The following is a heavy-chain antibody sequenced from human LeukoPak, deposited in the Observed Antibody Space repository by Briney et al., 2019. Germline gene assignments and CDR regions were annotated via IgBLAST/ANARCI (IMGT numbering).Heavy chain of an antibody. CDR1: GGSISSYY. D-gene: IGHD3-10*01. J-gene: IGHJ5*02. CDR2: IYYGGST. Sequence: SETLSLTCTVSGGSISSYYWSWIRQPPGKGLEWIGYIYYGGSTNYNPSLKSRVTISVDTSKNQFSLKLSSVTAADTAVYYCARQTLWFGELCWFDPWGQGTLVTVSS. CDR3: ARQTLWFGELCWFDP. V-gene: IGHV4-59*01.